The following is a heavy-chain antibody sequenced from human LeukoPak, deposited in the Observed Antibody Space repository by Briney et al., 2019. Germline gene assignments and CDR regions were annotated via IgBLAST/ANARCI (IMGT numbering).Heavy chain of an antibody. CDR1: GFTFSDYY. Sequence: EGSLRLSCAASGFTFSDYYMSWIRQAPGKGLEWVSYISSSGSTIYYADSVKGRFTISRDNAKNSLYLQMNSLRAEDTAVYYCASNSYYYGSGSSYDYWGQGTLVTVSS. CDR2: ISSSGSTI. D-gene: IGHD3-10*01. J-gene: IGHJ4*02. V-gene: IGHV3-11*01. CDR3: ASNSYYYGSGSSYDY.